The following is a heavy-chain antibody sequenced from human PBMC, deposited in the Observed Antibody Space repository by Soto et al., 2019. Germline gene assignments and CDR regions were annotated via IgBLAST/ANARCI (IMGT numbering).Heavy chain of an antibody. D-gene: IGHD3-16*02. CDR1: GFTFSTYA. V-gene: IGHV3-30*04. J-gene: IGHJ4*02. CDR2: ISYDGSNK. CDR3: AKAGYDYIWGSYRWIYHHLDY. Sequence: PGGSLRLSCEASGFTFSTYAMDWVRQAPGKGLEWVAVISYDGSNKYYVDSVKGRFTISRDNSKNTLYLQMNSLRAEDTAVYYCAKAGYDYIWGSYRWIYHHLDYWGQGTLVTVSS.